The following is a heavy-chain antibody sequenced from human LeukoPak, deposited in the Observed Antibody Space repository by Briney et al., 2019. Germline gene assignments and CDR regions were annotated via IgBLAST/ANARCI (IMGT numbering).Heavy chain of an antibody. CDR2: ISGTGSST. V-gene: IGHV3-23*01. CDR1: GFIFSNYA. J-gene: IGHJ6*02. Sequence: PGGSLRLSCAASGFIFSNYAMNWVRQAPGKGLEGVSNISGTGSSTNYADSVKGRFTISRDNYKNTLYLQMNSLRAEATAVYYCAKLSASTVSTARSYYGMDVWGQGTTVTVSS. D-gene: IGHD4-17*01. CDR3: AKLSASTVSTARSYYGMDV.